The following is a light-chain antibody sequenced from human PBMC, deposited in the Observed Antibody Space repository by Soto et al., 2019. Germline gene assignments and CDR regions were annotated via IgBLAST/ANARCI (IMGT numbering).Light chain of an antibody. CDR2: RNN. Sequence: HSVLTQPTSASGTPGQRVTISCSGSSSNIGSNYVYWYQQLPGTAPKLLIYRNNQRPSGVPDRVSGSKSSTSASLAISGLRSEDEADYYCAAWDDRLRGLYVFGIGTKLTVL. CDR3: AAWDDRLRGLYV. CDR1: SSNIGSNY. J-gene: IGLJ1*01. V-gene: IGLV1-47*01.